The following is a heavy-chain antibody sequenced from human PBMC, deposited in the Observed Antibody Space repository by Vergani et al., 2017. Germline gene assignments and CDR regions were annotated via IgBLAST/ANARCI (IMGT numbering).Heavy chain of an antibody. J-gene: IGHJ3*02. CDR1: GFSFSDHY. Sequence: QVQLVESGGGLVKPGGSLRLSCAASGFSFSDHYMTWIRQAPGKGLEWVSYISNSGNTIEYSDSVKGRFPNSRDNAESSLFLQMDSLRAEDTAVYYCARDHRDYNNYPGTFDIWGQGSMVTVSS. CDR2: ISNSGNTI. D-gene: IGHD5-24*01. CDR3: ARDHRDYNNYPGTFDI. V-gene: IGHV3-11*01.